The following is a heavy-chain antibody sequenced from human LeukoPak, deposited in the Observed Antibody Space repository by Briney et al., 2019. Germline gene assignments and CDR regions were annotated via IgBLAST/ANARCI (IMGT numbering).Heavy chain of an antibody. CDR2: ISSSGTTI. CDR3: ARGGSFFVY. Sequence: PGGSPRLSCAASGFTFSGYDMNWVRQAPGKGLEWVSYISSSGTTIYYADSVRGRFTISRDNAKNSLYLQMNSLGAEDTAVYYCARGGSFFVYWGQGTLVTVSS. V-gene: IGHV3-48*03. CDR1: GFTFSGYD. J-gene: IGHJ4*02. D-gene: IGHD1-26*01.